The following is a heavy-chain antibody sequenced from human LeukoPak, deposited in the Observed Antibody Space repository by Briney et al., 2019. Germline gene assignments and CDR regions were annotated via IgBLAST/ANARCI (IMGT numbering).Heavy chain of an antibody. J-gene: IGHJ4*02. D-gene: IGHD5-24*01. V-gene: IGHV3-30*02. CDR3: AKASRDGYTYASYYFDY. CDR1: GFTFSSYG. Sequence: GGSLRLSCAASGFTFSSYGMHWVRQAPGKGLEWVAFIRYDGNNKFYADSVKGRFTISRDNSKNTLYLQMNSLRADDTAVYYCAKASRDGYTYASYYFDYWGQGILVTVSS. CDR2: IRYDGNNK.